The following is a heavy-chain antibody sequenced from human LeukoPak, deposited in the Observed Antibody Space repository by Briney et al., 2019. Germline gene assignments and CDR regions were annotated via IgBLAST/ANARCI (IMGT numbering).Heavy chain of an antibody. V-gene: IGHV3-20*04. CDR3: ASYTPVPGTRGLQY. J-gene: IGHJ4*02. D-gene: IGHD6-19*01. CDR2: INWNGDST. Sequence: GGSLRLSCAASGFTFDDCGMGWVRQAPEKGLEWVSGINWNGDSTGYADSVKGRFTISRDNAKNSLYLQMNSLRVEDTAVYYCASYTPVPGTRGLQYWGQGALVTVSS. CDR1: GFTFDDCG.